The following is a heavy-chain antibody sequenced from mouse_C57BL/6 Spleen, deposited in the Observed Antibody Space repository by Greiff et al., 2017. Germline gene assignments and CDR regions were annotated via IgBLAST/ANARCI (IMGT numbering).Heavy chain of an antibody. J-gene: IGHJ3*01. CDR1: GYTFTSYW. V-gene: IGHV1-50*01. Sequence: VQLQQSGAELVKPGASVKLSCKASGYTFTSYWMQWVKQRPGQGLEWIGEIDPSDSYTNYNQKFKGKATLTVDTSSSTAYMQLSSLTSEDSAVYYCARSYYGSSRFAYWGQGTLVTVSA. CDR2: IDPSDSYT. CDR3: ARSYYGSSRFAY. D-gene: IGHD1-1*01.